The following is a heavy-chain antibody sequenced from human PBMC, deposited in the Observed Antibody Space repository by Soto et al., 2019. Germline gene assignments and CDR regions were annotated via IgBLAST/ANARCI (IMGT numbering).Heavy chain of an antibody. J-gene: IGHJ4*02. CDR1: GGTFSSYA. Sequence: QVQLVQSGAEVKKPGSSVKVSCKASGGTFSSYAISWVRQAPGQGLEWMGGIIPIFGTANYAQKFQGRVTXXAXEXKTTAYMELRSLRSEYTAVYYCAPSHYYDSSGSSGYWGQGTLVTVSS. CDR2: IIPIFGTA. V-gene: IGHV1-69*12. CDR3: APSHYYDSSGSSGY. D-gene: IGHD3-22*01.